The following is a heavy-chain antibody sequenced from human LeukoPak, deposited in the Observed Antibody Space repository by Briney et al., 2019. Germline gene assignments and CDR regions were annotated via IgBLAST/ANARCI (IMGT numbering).Heavy chain of an antibody. V-gene: IGHV6-1*01. CDR3: TREAVWGTSDY. CDR2: TYYRSKWYN. J-gene: IGHJ4*02. D-gene: IGHD3-16*01. Sequence: SQTLSLTCAFSGDGVSSNSAAWIWIKQSPSRGFEWLGRTYYRSKWYNYYAVSVKSRITINPEPSRNPFSLHLTSVTPEDTAVYYCTREAVWGTSDYWAQGTLVTVSS. CDR1: GDGVSSNSAA.